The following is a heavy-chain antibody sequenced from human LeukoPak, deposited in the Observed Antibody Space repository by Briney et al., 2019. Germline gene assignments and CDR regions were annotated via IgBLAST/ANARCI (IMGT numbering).Heavy chain of an antibody. V-gene: IGHV3-23*01. CDR2: ISGSGGST. D-gene: IGHD5-18*01. CDR1: GFTFSSYA. CDR3: ARMSGYSYGYYYYYYMDV. Sequence: GGSLRLSCAASGFTFSSYAMSWVRQAPGKGLEWVSAISGSGGSTYYADSVKGRFTISRDNSKNTLYLQMNSLRAEDTAVYYCARMSGYSYGYYYYYYMDVWGKGTTVTVSS. J-gene: IGHJ6*03.